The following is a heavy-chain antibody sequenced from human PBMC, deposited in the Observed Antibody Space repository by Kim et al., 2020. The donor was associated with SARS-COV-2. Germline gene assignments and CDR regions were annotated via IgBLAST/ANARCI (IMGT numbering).Heavy chain of an antibody. V-gene: IGHV3-48*02. CDR1: GFTFSIYS. D-gene: IGHD2-21*01. J-gene: IGHJ4*02. CDR2: INSTSRNI. Sequence: GGSLRLSCAASGFTFSIYSIDCVRRAPGKGLEWIIYINSTSRNIYYADSVKGRFTVSRDNAENSVYLQMDSLTDEDTAIYYCARVGPSAYTVDYWGQGTPVTVSS. CDR3: ARVGPSAYTVDY.